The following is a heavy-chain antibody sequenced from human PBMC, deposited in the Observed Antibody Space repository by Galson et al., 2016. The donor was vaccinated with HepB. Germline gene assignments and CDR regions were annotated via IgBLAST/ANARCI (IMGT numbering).Heavy chain of an antibody. V-gene: IGHV3-74*01. CDR2: INSDGTIS. J-gene: IGHJ5*02. Sequence: SLRLSCAASGFAFGSHWMHWVRQVPGKGLVWVSRINSDGTISNYADSVKGRFTISRDNAKNTLYLQMNSLRVEDTAVYHCGRDHSVVLTTAYNWFDPWGQGTLVTVSS. D-gene: IGHD4-23*01. CDR3: GRDHSVVLTTAYNWFDP. CDR1: GFAFGSHW.